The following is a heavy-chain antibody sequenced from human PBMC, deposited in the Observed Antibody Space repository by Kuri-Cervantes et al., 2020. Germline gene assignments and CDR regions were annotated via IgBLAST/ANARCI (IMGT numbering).Heavy chain of an antibody. V-gene: IGHV4-59*12. CDR3: ARGARHPTYGMDV. D-gene: IGHD1-26*01. CDR2: FYYSGST. J-gene: IGHJ6*02. CDR1: GGSISSYY. Sequence: SETLSLTCTVSGGSISSYYWSWIRQPPGKGLEWLGYFYYSGSTNYNPSFKSRVTISVDTSKDQLSLKLSSVTAADTAVYYCARGARHPTYGMDVWGQGTTVTVSS.